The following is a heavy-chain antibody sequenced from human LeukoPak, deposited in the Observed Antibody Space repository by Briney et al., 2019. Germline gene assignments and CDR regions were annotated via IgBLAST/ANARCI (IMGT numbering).Heavy chain of an antibody. CDR3: GAGSGPGYYYGLDD. J-gene: IGHJ6*02. D-gene: IGHD6-19*01. Sequence: GGSLRHSCSASGFSFSSFAMYWVRQAPGKGLDYVSAISSYGESAYYGDSVKGRFTISRDNSKSTLYLQMSGLRAEDTAVYYCGAGSGPGYYYGLDDWGQGTTVTVSS. V-gene: IGHV3-64D*09. CDR1: GFSFSSFA. CDR2: ISSYGESA.